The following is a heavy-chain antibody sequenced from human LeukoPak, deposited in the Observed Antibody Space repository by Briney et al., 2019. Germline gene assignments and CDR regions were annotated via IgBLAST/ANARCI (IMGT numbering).Heavy chain of an antibody. CDR3: ARDLPYYDSSGLEY. CDR2: INPNSGGT. J-gene: IGHJ4*02. Sequence: ASVKVSCKASGYSFPNRVITWVRQAPGQGLEWMGWINPNSGGTNYAQKFQGRVTMTRDTSISTAYMELSRLRSDDTAVYYCARDLPYYDSSGLEYWGQGTLVTVSS. CDR1: GYSFPNRV. V-gene: IGHV1-2*02. D-gene: IGHD3-22*01.